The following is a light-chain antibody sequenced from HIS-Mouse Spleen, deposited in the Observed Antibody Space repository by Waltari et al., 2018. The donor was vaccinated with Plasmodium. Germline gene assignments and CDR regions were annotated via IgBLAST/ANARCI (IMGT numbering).Light chain of an antibody. V-gene: IGKV2-30*01. CDR1: KSLVYSDGNTY. CDR2: KVS. CDR3: QQANSFPYT. Sequence: DVVMTQSPLSLPVTLGQPASISCRSSKSLVYSDGNTYLNWFQQRPGQSPRRLIYKVSNRDSGVPDRFSGSGSGTDFTLTISSLQPEDFATYYCQQANSFPYTFGQGTKLEIK. J-gene: IGKJ2*01.